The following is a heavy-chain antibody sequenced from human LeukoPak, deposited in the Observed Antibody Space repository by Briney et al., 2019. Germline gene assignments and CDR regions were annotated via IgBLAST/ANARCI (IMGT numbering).Heavy chain of an antibody. V-gene: IGHV4-61*01. Sequence: SETLSLTCTVSGGSISSSSYYWGWIRQPPGTGLEWIGYIYYSGSTNYKPSLKSRVTISVDTSKKQFSLKLSSVTAADTAVYYCARDRIRGWQQPLDLWGQGTLVTVSS. CDR3: ARDRIRGWQQPLDL. CDR2: IYYSGST. J-gene: IGHJ5*02. D-gene: IGHD6-13*01. CDR1: GGSISSSSYY.